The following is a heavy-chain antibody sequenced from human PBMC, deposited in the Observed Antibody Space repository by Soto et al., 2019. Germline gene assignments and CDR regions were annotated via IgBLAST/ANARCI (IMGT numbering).Heavy chain of an antibody. CDR3: ARINLAQTSGYDKEAFDI. V-gene: IGHV2-70*11. Sequence: SGPTLVNPTQTLTLACTFSGFSLSTSGMCVSWIRQPPGKALEWLARIDWDDDKYYSTSLKTRLTISKDTSKNQVVLTMTNMDPVDTATYYCARINLAQTSGYDKEAFDIWGQGTMVTVSS. CDR2: IDWDDDK. D-gene: IGHD5-12*01. J-gene: IGHJ3*02. CDR1: GFSLSTSGMC.